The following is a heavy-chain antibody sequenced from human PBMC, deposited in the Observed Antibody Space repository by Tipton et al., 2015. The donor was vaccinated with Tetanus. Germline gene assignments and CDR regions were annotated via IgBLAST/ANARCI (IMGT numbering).Heavy chain of an antibody. CDR2: ISYSGST. Sequence: TLSLTCTVSGAPINRGGYLWTWVRQPPGKGLEWIGYISYSGSTNSNYSLKSRITISQDTAKNQFTLKLTSLTAADTAVYYCSRDPHVDVGVVEPYDAFDIWGQGTMVPVSS. D-gene: IGHD2-15*01. V-gene: IGHV4-61*08. CDR1: GAPINRGGYL. J-gene: IGHJ3*02. CDR3: SRDPHVDVGVVEPYDAFDI.